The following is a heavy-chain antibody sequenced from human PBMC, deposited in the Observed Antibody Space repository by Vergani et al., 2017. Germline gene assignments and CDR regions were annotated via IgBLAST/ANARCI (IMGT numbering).Heavy chain of an antibody. CDR1: ESSFISNE. D-gene: IGHD2-21*02. J-gene: IGHJ4*02. V-gene: IGHV5-51*01. CDR2: INPIDSKI. Sequence: EVMLVQSGAEVKKPGESLKISCKYSESSFISNEIAWVRQLSGKGLQWMGNINPIDSKIAYSPSFQGQAIMSLDKSITTAYLQWRSLKASYTAIYYCTRHVPCGDGDCLHFDHWGQGTQVTVSS. CDR3: TRHVPCGDGDCLHFDH.